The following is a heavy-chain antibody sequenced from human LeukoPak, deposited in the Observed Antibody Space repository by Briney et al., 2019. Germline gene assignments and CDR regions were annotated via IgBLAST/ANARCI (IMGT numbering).Heavy chain of an antibody. V-gene: IGHV1-18*01. CDR2: ISAYNGNT. CDR1: GYTFTSYG. D-gene: IGHD5-18*01. CDR3: ARDRGGYSYGYARTFDI. J-gene: IGHJ3*02. Sequence: GASVKVSCKASGYTFTSYGISWVRQAPGQGLEWMGWISAYNGNTNYAQKLQGRVTMTTDTSTSTAYMELRSLRSDDTAVYYCARDRGGYSYGYARTFDIWGQGTMVTVSS.